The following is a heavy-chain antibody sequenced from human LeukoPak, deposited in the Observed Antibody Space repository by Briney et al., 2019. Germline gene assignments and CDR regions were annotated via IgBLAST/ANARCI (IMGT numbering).Heavy chain of an antibody. CDR2: VYYSGTT. CDR1: GGSISLSYYY. D-gene: IGHD6-19*01. V-gene: IGHV4-39*07. CDR3: ARGTLYSGWSYYFDY. Sequence: SETLSLTCSVSGGSISLSYYYWGWIRQPPGKALEWIGSVYYSGTTSYNPSLKSRVTISVDVSKNHFSLRLSSVTAADAAMYYCARGTLYSGWSYYFDYWGQGSQVTVSS. J-gene: IGHJ4*02.